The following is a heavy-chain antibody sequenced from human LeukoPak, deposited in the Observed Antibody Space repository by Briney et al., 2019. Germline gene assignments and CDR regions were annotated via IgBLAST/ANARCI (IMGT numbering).Heavy chain of an antibody. CDR1: GFTFSSYG. V-gene: IGHV3-30*02. D-gene: IGHD2-2*02. CDR3: AKGVPAAIPPYFDY. CDR2: IRYDGSNK. J-gene: IGHJ4*02. Sequence: PGGSLRLSCAASGFTFSSYGMHWVRQAPGKGLEWVAFIRYDGSNKYYADSVKGRFTISRDNSKNTLYLQMNSLKAEDTAVYYCAKGVPAAIPPYFDYWGQGTLVTVSS.